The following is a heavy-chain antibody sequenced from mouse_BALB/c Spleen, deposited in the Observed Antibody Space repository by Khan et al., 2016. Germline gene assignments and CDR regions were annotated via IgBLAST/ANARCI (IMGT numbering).Heavy chain of an antibody. CDR2: IDTNTGEP. CDR3: ARWGYDYAWLAY. J-gene: IGHJ3*01. D-gene: IGHD2-4*01. CDR1: GYSFTNYG. Sequence: QSQLVQSGPELKKPGETVKISCKASGYSFTNYGMNWVKQAPGKGLKWMGWIDTNTGEPTYAEEFKGRFAFSLETSAITAYLQINNLKNDDTATYFCARWGYDYAWLAYWGQGTLVTVSA. V-gene: IGHV9-3*02.